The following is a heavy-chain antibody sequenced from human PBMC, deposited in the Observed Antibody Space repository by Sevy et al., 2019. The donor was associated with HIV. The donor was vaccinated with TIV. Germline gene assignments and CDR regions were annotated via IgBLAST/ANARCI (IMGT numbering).Heavy chain of an antibody. Sequence: GGSLRLSCAASGFTFSRYTMSWVRQAPGKGLEWVSAISGSGGSTYSADSVKGRFSISRDKSKNTVYPQMNSLRVEDTAVYYCTKGDSTFYGMDVWGQGTTVTVSS. CDR2: ISGSGGST. J-gene: IGHJ6*02. V-gene: IGHV3-23*01. CDR1: GFTFSRYT. CDR3: TKGDSTFYGMDV. D-gene: IGHD2-2*01.